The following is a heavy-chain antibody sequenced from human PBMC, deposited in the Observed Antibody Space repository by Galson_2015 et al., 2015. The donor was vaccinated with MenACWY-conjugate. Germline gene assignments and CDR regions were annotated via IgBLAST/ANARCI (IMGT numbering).Heavy chain of an antibody. CDR1: GFTFSSYG. V-gene: IGHV3-30*02. J-gene: IGHJ4*02. CDR3: AKLIVVVAATVDY. D-gene: IGHD2-15*01. CDR2: IRYDGSNK. Sequence: SLRLSCAASGFTFSSYGMHWARQAPGKGLEWAAFIRYDGSNKYYADSVKGRFTISRDNSKNTLYLQMNSLRAEDTAVYYCAKLIVVVAATVDYWGQGTLVTVSS.